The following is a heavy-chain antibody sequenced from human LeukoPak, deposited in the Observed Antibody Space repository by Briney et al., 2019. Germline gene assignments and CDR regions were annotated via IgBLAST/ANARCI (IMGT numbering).Heavy chain of an antibody. CDR2: IGTSTTTI. CDR3: ARFAAGGSYYYYMDV. CDR1: GFTFSSYT. Sequence: GGSLRLSCAASGFTFSSYTMNWVRQPPGKGLEWVSNIGTSTTTIYYADSVKGRFTISRDNAKNSLYLQMNSLRADDTAVYYCARFAAGGSYYYYMDVWGKGTTVTVSS. J-gene: IGHJ6*03. D-gene: IGHD6-25*01. V-gene: IGHV3-48*01.